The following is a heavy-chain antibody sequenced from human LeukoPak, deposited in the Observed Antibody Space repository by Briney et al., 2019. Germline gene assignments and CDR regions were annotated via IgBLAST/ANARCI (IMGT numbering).Heavy chain of an antibody. V-gene: IGHV3-23*01. CDR3: ASRITMVRGVITSHMRNDAFDI. CDR2: LSGSGGST. D-gene: IGHD3-10*01. Sequence: GGSLRLSCAASGFTFSSYAMSWVRQAPGKGLEWVSALSGSGGSTYYADSVKGRFTISRDNSKNTLYLQMDSLRAEDTAVYYCASRITMVRGVITSHMRNDAFDIWGQGTMVTVSS. CDR1: GFTFSSYA. J-gene: IGHJ3*02.